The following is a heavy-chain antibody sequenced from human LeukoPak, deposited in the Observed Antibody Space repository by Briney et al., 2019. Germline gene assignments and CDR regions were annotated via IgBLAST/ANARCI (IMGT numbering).Heavy chain of an antibody. V-gene: IGHV4-4*07. CDR1: GGSIISNY. D-gene: IGHD3-22*01. CDR3: ARLKFYDSTGYSPGYYMDV. J-gene: IGHJ6*03. CDR2: IYGSGIT. Sequence: SETLSPTCTVSGGSIISNYWSWIRQSAGTGLEWIGRIYGSGITDYNPSLKSRVTMSLDTSRKQFSLRLTSVTAADTAVYYCARLKFYDSTGYSPGYYMDVWGKGTTVSVFS.